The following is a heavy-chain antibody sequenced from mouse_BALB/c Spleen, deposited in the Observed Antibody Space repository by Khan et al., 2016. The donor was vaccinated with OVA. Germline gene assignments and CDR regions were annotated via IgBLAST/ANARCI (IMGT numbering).Heavy chain of an antibody. Sequence: EVQLQESGPGLVKPSQSLSLTCTVTGYSITSGYGWNWIRQFPGNKLEWMGYISYSGSTNYNPSLKSRFSIPRATSKNQFFLQLNSVTTEDTATYYCARTARIKYWGKGTTRTVSS. CDR3: ARTARIKY. D-gene: IGHD1-2*01. CDR2: ISYSGST. V-gene: IGHV3-2*02. CDR1: GYSITSGYG. J-gene: IGHJ2*01.